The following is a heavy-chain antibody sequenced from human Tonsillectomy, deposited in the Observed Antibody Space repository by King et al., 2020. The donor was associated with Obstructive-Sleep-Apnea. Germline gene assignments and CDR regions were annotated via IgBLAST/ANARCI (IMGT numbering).Heavy chain of an antibody. CDR2: ISSSGSAM. J-gene: IGHJ5*02. CDR3: ARNEETYTNWFDP. V-gene: IGHV3-48*03. D-gene: IGHD4-11*01. CDR1: GFTFSSYN. Sequence: VQLVESGGGLVQPGGSLRLSCAASGFTFSSYNMIWVRQAPGKGLEWISYISSSGSAMFHADSVKGRFTISRDNAKSSLYLQMNSLRAEDTAVYYCARNEETYTNWFDPWGQGTLVTVSS.